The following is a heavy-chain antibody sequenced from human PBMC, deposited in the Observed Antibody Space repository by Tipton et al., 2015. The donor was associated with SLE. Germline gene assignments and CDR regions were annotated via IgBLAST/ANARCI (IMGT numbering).Heavy chain of an antibody. CDR2: IKQDGSEK. D-gene: IGHD6-13*01. Sequence: SLRLSCAASGFTFSRYWMSWVRQAPGKGLEWVANIKQDGSEKYYVDSVKGRFTISRDNAKNSLYLQMNSLRAEDTAVYYCARGHSSSWSAYYFYYYMDVWGKGTMVTVSS. CDR1: GFTFSRYW. V-gene: IGHV3-7*03. J-gene: IGHJ6*03. CDR3: ARGHSSSWSAYYFYYYMDV.